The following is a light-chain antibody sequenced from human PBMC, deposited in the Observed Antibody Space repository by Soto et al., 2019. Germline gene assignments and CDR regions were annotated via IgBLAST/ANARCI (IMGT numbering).Light chain of an antibody. CDR1: SRYVGGYNY. CDR3: SSYTSSSTLV. CDR2: DVS. J-gene: IGLJ1*01. V-gene: IGLV2-14*01. Sequence: QSVLNQPASVSGSPGQSITISCTGTSRYVGGYNYVSWYQQHPGKAPKLMIYDVSNRPSGVSNRFSGSKSGNTASLTISGLQAEDEADYYCSSYTSSSTLVFGTGTKVTVL.